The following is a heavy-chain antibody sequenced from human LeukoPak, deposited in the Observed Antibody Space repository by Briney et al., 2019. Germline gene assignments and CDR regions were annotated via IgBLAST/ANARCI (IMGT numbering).Heavy chain of an antibody. CDR1: GFTFSSYC. Sequence: GGSLRLSCAASGFTFSSYCMSWVRQAPGKGLEWVSDISDSGSSTYYADSVKGRFTTSRDNAKNTLYLQMNSLRAEDTAVYYCAKNFQYIWPDHFDYWGQGTLGTVFS. J-gene: IGHJ4*02. D-gene: IGHD2/OR15-2a*01. CDR2: ISDSGSST. V-gene: IGHV3-23*01. CDR3: AKNFQYIWPDHFDY.